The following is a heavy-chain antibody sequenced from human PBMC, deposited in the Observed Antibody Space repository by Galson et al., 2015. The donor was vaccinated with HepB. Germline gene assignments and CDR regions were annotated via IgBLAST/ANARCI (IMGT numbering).Heavy chain of an antibody. D-gene: IGHD5-24*01. CDR3: ARRNGNYWLDP. V-gene: IGHV1-2*02. Sequence: SVKVSCKASGYTFTGHYMHWVRQAPGQGLEWMGWINPNRGGTNYAEKFQGRVTMTRDTSISTAYMELSRLRSDDTAVYYCARRNGNYWLDPWGQGTLVTVSS. CDR2: INPNRGGT. CDR1: GYTFTGHY. J-gene: IGHJ5*02.